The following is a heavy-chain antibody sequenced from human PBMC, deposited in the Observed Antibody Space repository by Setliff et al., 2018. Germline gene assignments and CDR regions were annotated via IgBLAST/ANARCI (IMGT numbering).Heavy chain of an antibody. CDR2: TYASGAT. J-gene: IGHJ4*02. CDR3: AKPQVELRWGFES. V-gene: IGHV3-53*01. CDR1: GFVVSNNE. Sequence: GGSLRLSCAASGFVVSNNEMSWVRQAPEKGLEWVSVTYASGATNYADSVKGRFTISRDSSKNTLYLQMNSLRAEDTAVYYCAKPQVELRWGFESWGQGTLVTVSS. D-gene: IGHD3-16*01.